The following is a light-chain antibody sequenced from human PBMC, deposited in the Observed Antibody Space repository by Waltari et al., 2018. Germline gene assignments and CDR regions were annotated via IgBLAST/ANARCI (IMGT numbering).Light chain of an antibody. V-gene: IGLV1-40*01. Sequence: QSVLTQPPSVSGAPGQTVTISCTGTDSNIGAGFDVNWYQQLPGTAPKVVIYGNNNRPSGVPDRFSGSKSGTSASLAITGLQAEDGDDYYCQAQDSSLGVFGGGTKVTVL. CDR3: QAQDSSLGV. CDR2: GNN. CDR1: DSNIGAGFD. J-gene: IGLJ3*02.